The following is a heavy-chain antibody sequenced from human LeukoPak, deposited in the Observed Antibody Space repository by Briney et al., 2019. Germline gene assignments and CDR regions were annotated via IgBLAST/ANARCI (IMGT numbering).Heavy chain of an antibody. Sequence: GGSLRLSCAASGFTFSSYGMSWVRQAPGKGLEWVSAISGSATSTYYADSVKGRFTISRDNSENTLYLQMNSLRVDDTAVYYCAKSLDYGGNRARLDFWGQGTLVTVSS. V-gene: IGHV3-23*01. D-gene: IGHD4-23*01. J-gene: IGHJ4*02. CDR2: ISGSATST. CDR1: GFTFSSYG. CDR3: AKSLDYGGNRARLDF.